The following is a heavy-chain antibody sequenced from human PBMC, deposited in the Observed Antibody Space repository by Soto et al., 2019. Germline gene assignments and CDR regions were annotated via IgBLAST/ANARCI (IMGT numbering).Heavy chain of an antibody. Sequence: SETLSLTCAVYGGSFSGYYWSWIRQPPGKGLEWIGEINHSGSTNYNPSLKSRVTISVDTSKNQFSLKLRSVTAADTAVYYCARWILAYWYFDLWGRGTLVTVSS. V-gene: IGHV4-34*01. J-gene: IGHJ2*01. CDR2: INHSGST. CDR1: GGSFSGYY. CDR3: ARWILAYWYFDL. D-gene: IGHD2-2*03.